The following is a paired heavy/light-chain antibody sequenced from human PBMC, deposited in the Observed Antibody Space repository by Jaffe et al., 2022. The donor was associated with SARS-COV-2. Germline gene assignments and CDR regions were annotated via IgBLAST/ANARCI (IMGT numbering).Light chain of an antibody. CDR3: SSYTGSYTVL. CDR1: SSDVGSYNR. J-gene: IGLJ2*01. V-gene: IGLV2-18*02. CDR2: EVS. Sequence: QSALTQPPSVSGSPGQSVTISCTGTSSDVGSYNRVSWYQQPPGTAPKLMIYEVSNRPSGVPDRFSGSKSGNTASLTISGLQAEDEADYYCSSYTGSYTVLFGGGTRLTVL.
Heavy chain of an antibody. Sequence: EMQLLESGGGLVQPGGSLRLSCAASGFTFSNYAMTWVRQAPGKGLEWVSAISGSGSSTFYADSLKGRFTISRDNSRNTLSLQINSLKADDTAIYYCAKVVVVGGRLDVWGQGTTVTVSS. D-gene: IGHD2-15*01. CDR2: ISGSGSST. CDR1: GFTFSNYA. CDR3: AKVVVVGGRLDV. J-gene: IGHJ6*02. V-gene: IGHV3-23*01.